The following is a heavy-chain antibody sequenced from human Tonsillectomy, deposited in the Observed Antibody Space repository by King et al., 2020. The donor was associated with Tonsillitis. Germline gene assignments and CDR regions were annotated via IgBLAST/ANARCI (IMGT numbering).Heavy chain of an antibody. Sequence: TLKESGPTLVKPTQTLTLTCTFSGCSPSTSGVGVGWIRQPPGKALEVLALFYFEYVKRSTPSLKSRFTITKDTSKNQVVLTMTNMDPLDTPTYYCAHRHDRLYYYDSSGYYFGFFDYWGQGTLVTVSS. V-gene: IGHV2-5*02. J-gene: IGHJ4*02. CDR1: GCSPSTSGVG. CDR2: FYFEYVK. CDR3: AHRHDRLYYYDSSGYYFGFFDY. D-gene: IGHD3-22*01.